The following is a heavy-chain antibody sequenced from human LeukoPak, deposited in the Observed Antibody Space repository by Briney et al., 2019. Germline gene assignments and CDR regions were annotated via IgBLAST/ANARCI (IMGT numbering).Heavy chain of an antibody. D-gene: IGHD1-26*01. CDR3: ARDQIVGAIRWFDP. CDR1: GESFSDYY. Sequence: SETLSLTCAVYGESFSDYYWSWIRQPPGKGLEWIGEINHSGSTNYNPSLKSRVTISVDTSKNQFSLKLSSVTAADTAVYYCARDQIVGAIRWFDPWGQGTLVTVSS. V-gene: IGHV4-34*01. CDR2: INHSGST. J-gene: IGHJ5*02.